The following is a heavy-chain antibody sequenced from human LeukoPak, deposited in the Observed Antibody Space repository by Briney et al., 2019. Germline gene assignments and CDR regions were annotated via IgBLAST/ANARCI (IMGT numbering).Heavy chain of an antibody. CDR3: ARDQYDYVWGTNMDV. CDR2: INPNSGGT. J-gene: IGHJ6*03. CDR1: GYTFTGYY. D-gene: IGHD3-16*01. Sequence: GASVKVSCKASGYTFTGYYMHWVRQAPGQGLEWMGWINPNSGGTNYAQKFQGRVTMTRDTSISAAYMELSRLRSDDTAVYYCARDQYDYVWGTNMDVWGKGTTVTISS. V-gene: IGHV1-2*02.